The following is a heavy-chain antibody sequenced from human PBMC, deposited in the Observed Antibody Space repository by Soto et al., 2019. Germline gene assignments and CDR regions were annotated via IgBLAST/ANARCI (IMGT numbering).Heavy chain of an antibody. CDR2: IYPGDSDT. CDR1: GYSFTSYW. J-gene: IGHJ3*02. CDR3: ARQRSDTAMVSNAFDI. Sequence: PGESLKISCKGSGYSFTSYWIGWVRQMPGKGLEWMGIIYPGDSDTRYSPSFQGQVTISADKSISTAYLQWSSLKASDTAMYYCARQRSDTAMVSNAFDIWGQGTMVTVSS. V-gene: IGHV5-51*01. D-gene: IGHD5-18*01.